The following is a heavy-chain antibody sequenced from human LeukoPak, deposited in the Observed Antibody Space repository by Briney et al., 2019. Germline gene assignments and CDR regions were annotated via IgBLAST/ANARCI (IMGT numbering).Heavy chain of an antibody. CDR1: GYTFTDYY. CDR3: ARDHCTSSGCYEYYYYGMDV. J-gene: IGHJ6*02. V-gene: IGHV1-2*02. CDR2: INPNSGGT. D-gene: IGHD2-2*01. Sequence: ASAKVSCKASGYTFTDYYLQWVRQAPGQGLNWMGWINPNSGGTNSAQKFQGRVTMTRDTSVSTAYMELSRLRSDDTAVYYCARDHCTSSGCYEYYYYGMDVWGQGTTVTVSS.